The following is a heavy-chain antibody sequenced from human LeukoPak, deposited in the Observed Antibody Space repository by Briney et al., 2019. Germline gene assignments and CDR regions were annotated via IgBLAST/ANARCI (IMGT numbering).Heavy chain of an antibody. CDR1: GGSISSSSYY. Sequence: SETLSLTCAVSGGSISSSSYYWGWLRQPPGKGLEWIGSIHYSGATYYNPYLKSRVTISVDTSKNQFQFSLKLSSVTAADTAVYYCARRSRMIRGWFDPWGQGTLVTVSS. CDR2: IHYSGAT. CDR3: ARRSRMIRGWFDP. V-gene: IGHV4-39*01. J-gene: IGHJ5*02. D-gene: IGHD3-22*01.